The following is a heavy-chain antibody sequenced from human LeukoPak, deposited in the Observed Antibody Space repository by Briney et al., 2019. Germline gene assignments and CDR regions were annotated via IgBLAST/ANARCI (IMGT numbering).Heavy chain of an antibody. J-gene: IGHJ4*02. V-gene: IGHV4-39*06. Sequence: MPSETLSLTCTASGDSISSSSYFWGWIRQPPGKGLEWIGSIYYSGSTSYSPSLKSRVTISVDTSKSQFPLKLSSVTAADTAVYYCARDRRRDGYNFDIWGQGTLVTVSS. CDR1: GDSISSSSYF. D-gene: IGHD5-24*01. CDR3: ARDRRRDGYNFDI. CDR2: IYYSGST.